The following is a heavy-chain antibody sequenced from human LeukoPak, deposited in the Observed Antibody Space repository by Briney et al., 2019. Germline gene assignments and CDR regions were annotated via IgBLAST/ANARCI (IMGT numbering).Heavy chain of an antibody. J-gene: IGHJ3*02. CDR2: ISYDGSDK. CDR3: ARVLRDYDSRAYDAFDI. D-gene: IGHD3-22*01. CDR1: GFTISTYG. V-gene: IGHV3-30*03. Sequence: GGSLRLSCAASGFTISTYGMHWVRQAPGKGLEWVALISYDGSDKYYADSVKGRFTISRDNSKNTLYLQMNSLRAEDTAVYYCARVLRDYDSRAYDAFDIWGQRTMVTVSS.